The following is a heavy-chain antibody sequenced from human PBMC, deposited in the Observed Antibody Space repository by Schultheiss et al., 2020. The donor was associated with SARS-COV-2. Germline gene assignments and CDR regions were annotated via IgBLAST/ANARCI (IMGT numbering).Heavy chain of an antibody. CDR1: GFTFDDYA. Sequence: GGSLRLSCAASGFTFDDYAMHWVRQAPGKGLEWVSGISWNSGSIGYADSVKGRFTISRDNAKNSLYLQMNSLRAEDTAVYYCAAREGLGYYGMDVWGQGTTVTVSS. J-gene: IGHJ6*02. CDR2: ISWNSGSI. V-gene: IGHV3-9*01. CDR3: AAREGLGYYGMDV. D-gene: IGHD1-26*01.